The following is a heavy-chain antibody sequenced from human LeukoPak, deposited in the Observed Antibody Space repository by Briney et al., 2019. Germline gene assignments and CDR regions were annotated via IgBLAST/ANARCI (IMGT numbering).Heavy chain of an antibody. CDR2: IYYSGST. D-gene: IGHD3-9*01. Sequence: SETLSLTCTVSGGSISSSSYYWSWIRQPPGKGLEWIGYIYYSGSTNYNPSLKSRVTISVDTSKNQFSLKLSSVTAADTAVYYCARVGYDILTGYYSYFDYWGQGTLVTVSS. CDR1: GGSISSSSYY. V-gene: IGHV4-61*01. J-gene: IGHJ4*02. CDR3: ARVGYDILTGYYSYFDY.